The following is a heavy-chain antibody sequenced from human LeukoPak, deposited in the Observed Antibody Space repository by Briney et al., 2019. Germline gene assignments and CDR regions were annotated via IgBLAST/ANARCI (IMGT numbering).Heavy chain of an antibody. Sequence: ASVKVSCKASGYTFTSYGISWVRQAPGQGLEWMGWISAYNGNTNYAHKLQGRVTMTTDTSTSTAYMELRSLRSHDTAVYYCARDQSRYSSGWTPLKSWGQGTMVTVSS. CDR2: ISAYNGNT. V-gene: IGHV1-18*01. CDR3: ARDQSRYSSGWTPLKS. J-gene: IGHJ3*01. D-gene: IGHD6-19*01. CDR1: GYTFTSYG.